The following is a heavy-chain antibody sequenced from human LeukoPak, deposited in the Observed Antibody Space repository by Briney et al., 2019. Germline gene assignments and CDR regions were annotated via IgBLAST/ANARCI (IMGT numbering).Heavy chain of an antibody. J-gene: IGHJ4*02. CDR3: ARGRYYYGSGSYQGDY. D-gene: IGHD3-10*01. CDR1: GGSFSAYY. CDR2: VYYSGTT. Sequence: PSETLSLTCAVYGGSFSAYYWSWIRQPPGKALEWIGSVYYSGTTSYNPSLKSRVTISVDMSKNHFSLRLSSVTAADTAVYYCARGRYYYGSGSYQGDYWGQGTLVTVSS. V-gene: IGHV4-34*01.